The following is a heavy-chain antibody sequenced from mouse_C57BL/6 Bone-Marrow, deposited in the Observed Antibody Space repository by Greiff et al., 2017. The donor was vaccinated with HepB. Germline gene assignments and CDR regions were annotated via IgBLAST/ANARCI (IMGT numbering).Heavy chain of an antibody. Sequence: EVMLVESGGGLVKPGGSLKLSCAASGFTFSSYTMSWVRQTPEKRLEWVATISGGGGNTYYPDSVKGRFTISRDNAKNTLYQQMSSLRSEDTALYYCARLWLRRGTSYYAMDYWGQGTSVTVSS. J-gene: IGHJ4*01. CDR2: ISGGGGNT. CDR1: GFTFSSYT. CDR3: ARLWLRRGTSYYAMDY. D-gene: IGHD2-2*01. V-gene: IGHV5-9*01.